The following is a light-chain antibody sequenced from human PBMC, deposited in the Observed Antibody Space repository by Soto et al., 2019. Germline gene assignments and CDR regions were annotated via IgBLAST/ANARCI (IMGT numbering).Light chain of an antibody. CDR2: AAS. CDR1: QSISSY. V-gene: IGKV1-39*01. J-gene: IGKJ4*01. Sequence: DIQMTQNPSSLSASVGDRVTITCRASQSISSYLNWYQQKPGKAPKLLIYAASSLQSGVPSRFSGSGSGTDFTLTISSLQPEDFATYYCQQSYSTPVTFGGGTKVDIK. CDR3: QQSYSTPVT.